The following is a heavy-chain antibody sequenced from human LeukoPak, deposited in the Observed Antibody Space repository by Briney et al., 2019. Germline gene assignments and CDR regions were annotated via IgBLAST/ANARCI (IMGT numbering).Heavy chain of an antibody. V-gene: IGHV1-46*01. D-gene: IGHD6-13*01. CDR3: AKLAASETGEGS. Sequence: ASVKISCKASGYTFTSNHIHCVRQAPGQGLEWMGVINPSGDSTSYAQKFQGRVTMTRDTSTSTVYMELSSLRSEDTAIYYCAKLAASETGEGSWGQGTLVTVSS. CDR2: INPSGDST. CDR1: GYTFTSNH. J-gene: IGHJ5*02.